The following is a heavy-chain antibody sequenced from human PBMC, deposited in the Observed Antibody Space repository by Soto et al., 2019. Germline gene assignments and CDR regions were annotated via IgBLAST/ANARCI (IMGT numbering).Heavy chain of an antibody. D-gene: IGHD3-10*01. V-gene: IGHV1-69*02. J-gene: IGHJ4*02. CDR1: GDTFAFYS. CDR2: INPILSMS. Sequence: VQLVQSGAEVKRPGSSVKVSCKASGDTFAFYSINWVRQAPGLGFEWMGRINPILSMSNYAQRFQGRVTMTADKSTSTAYMVLNSLRSEDTAIYYCATSYGSGYRAFDYWGQGALVTVSS. CDR3: ATSYGSGYRAFDY.